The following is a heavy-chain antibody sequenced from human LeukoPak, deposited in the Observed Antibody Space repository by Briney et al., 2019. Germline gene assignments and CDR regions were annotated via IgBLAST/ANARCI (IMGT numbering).Heavy chain of an antibody. J-gene: IGHJ5*02. Sequence: PSETLSLTCTVSGGSFSSYYWSWIRQPPGKGLEWIGYLYYSGSTNYNPSLKRRVTISVDPSKSQFSLKLSHVTAADTAVYYCARGGSSRPTNWFDPWGQGTLVTVSS. CDR2: LYYSGST. CDR3: ARGGSSRPTNWFDP. CDR1: GGSFSSYY. V-gene: IGHV4-59*01. D-gene: IGHD6-13*01.